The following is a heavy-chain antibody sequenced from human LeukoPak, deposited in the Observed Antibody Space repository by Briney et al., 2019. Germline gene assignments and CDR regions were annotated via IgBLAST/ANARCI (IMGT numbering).Heavy chain of an antibody. V-gene: IGHV1-2*02. J-gene: IGHJ4*02. D-gene: IGHD3-16*01. CDR1: GYTFSDYY. CDR3: ARKRGDY. Sequence: ASVEVSCKASGYTFSDYYMHWVRQAPGQGLEWMGWINPNSGGTYYALKFQGRVTMTRDTSISTVYMEVSSLTSDDTAVYFCARKRGDYWGQGTLVTVST. CDR2: INPNSGGT.